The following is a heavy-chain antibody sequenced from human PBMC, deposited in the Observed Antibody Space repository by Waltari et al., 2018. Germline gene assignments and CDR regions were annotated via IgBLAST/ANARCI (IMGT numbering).Heavy chain of an antibody. CDR3: ARLPTKYYDSLGWGFFDQ. D-gene: IGHD3-22*01. Sequence: HVQLQESGPRLVRPSETLSLTCTVSGDFPSDAHWPWLRQAPGKGLEWIAYLRNTGATKCTPSLESRVTVSAVTSKKQFSLRLTSVTAADTAVYYCARLPTKYYDSLGWGFFDQWDQGILVTVSS. V-gene: IGHV4-59*08. J-gene: IGHJ4*02. CDR2: LRNTGAT. CDR1: GDFPSDAH.